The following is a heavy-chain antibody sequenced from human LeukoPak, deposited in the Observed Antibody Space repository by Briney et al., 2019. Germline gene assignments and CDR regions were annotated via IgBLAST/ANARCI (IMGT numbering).Heavy chain of an antibody. D-gene: IGHD3-10*01. V-gene: IGHV3-73*01. CDR1: GFTFSGSA. CDR2: IRSKANSYAT. Sequence: GGSLRLSCAASGFTFSGSAMHWVRQASGKGLEWVGRIRSKANSYATAYAASVKGRFTISRDDSKNTAYLQMNSLKTEDTAVYYCLARSGSYSFGGQGTLVTVSS. J-gene: IGHJ4*02. CDR3: LARSGSYSF.